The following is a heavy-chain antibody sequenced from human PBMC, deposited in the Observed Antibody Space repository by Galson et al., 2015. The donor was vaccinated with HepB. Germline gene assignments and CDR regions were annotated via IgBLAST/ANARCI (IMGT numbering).Heavy chain of an antibody. Sequence: LRLSCAASGFTFSSYGMHWVRQAPGKGLEWVAVIWCDGSNKYYADSVKGRFTISRDNSQNTLYLQMNSLRAEDTAVYYCARGGLGNLELWYYFDYWGQGTLVTVSS. D-gene: IGHD1-7*01. CDR3: ARGGLGNLELWYYFDY. CDR2: IWCDGSNK. CDR1: GFTFSSYG. V-gene: IGHV3-33*01. J-gene: IGHJ4*02.